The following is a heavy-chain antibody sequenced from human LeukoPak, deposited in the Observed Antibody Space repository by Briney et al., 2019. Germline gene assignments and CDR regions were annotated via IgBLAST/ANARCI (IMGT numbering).Heavy chain of an antibody. J-gene: IGHJ6*03. D-gene: IGHD3-10*01. CDR2: INWNGGST. CDR3: ARGGSGSYYNYYYYYMDV. CDR1: GFTFDDYG. Sequence: PGGSLRLSCAASGFTFDDYGMSWVRQAPGKGLEWVSGINWNGGSTGYVDSVKGRFTISRDNAKNSLYLQMNSLSAEDTALYYCARGGSGSYYNYYYYYMDVWGKGPRSPSP. V-gene: IGHV3-20*04.